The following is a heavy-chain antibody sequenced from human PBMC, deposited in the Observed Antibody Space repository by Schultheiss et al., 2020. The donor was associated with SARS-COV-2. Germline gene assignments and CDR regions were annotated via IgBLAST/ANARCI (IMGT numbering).Heavy chain of an antibody. CDR3: ARLQVGAHFDY. CDR2: IYYTGTT. J-gene: IGHJ4*02. D-gene: IGHD2-8*02. Sequence: SETLSLTCTVSGGSISSSNYYWGWIRQSPGKGLEWIASIYYTGTTYYNPSLKSRVTISVGTSTNQFSLILSSMTAADTTVYYCARLQVGAHFDYWGQGSLVTVSS. CDR1: GGSISSSNYY. V-gene: IGHV4-39*01.